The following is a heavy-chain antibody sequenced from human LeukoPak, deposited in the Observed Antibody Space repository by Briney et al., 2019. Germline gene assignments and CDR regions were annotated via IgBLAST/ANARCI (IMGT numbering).Heavy chain of an antibody. CDR1: GGTFSTYA. J-gene: IGHJ3*01. Sequence: SVKVSCKSSGGTFSTYAINWVRQAPGQGLEWMGRIIPILSQTNYARKFRGRFTMTADESTNTAYMELSSLKSEDTAVYFCAKVRGTDAFDLWGQGTMVTVSS. CDR2: IIPILSQT. CDR3: AKVRGTDAFDL. D-gene: IGHD3-10*01. V-gene: IGHV1-69*11.